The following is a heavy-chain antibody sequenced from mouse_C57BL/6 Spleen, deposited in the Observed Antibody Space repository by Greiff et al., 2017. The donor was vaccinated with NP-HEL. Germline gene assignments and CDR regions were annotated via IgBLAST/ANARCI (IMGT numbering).Heavy chain of an antibody. J-gene: IGHJ2*01. CDR1: GYTFTSYW. CDR2: IYPGSGST. V-gene: IGHV1-55*01. D-gene: IGHD3-3*01. Sequence: QVQLQQPGAELVKPGASVKMSCKASGYTFTSYWITWVKQRPGQGLEWIGDIYPGSGSTNYHEKFKSKATLTVDTSSSTAYMQLSSLTSEDSTVYYGARGEGARGYWGQGTTLTVSS. CDR3: ARGEGARGY.